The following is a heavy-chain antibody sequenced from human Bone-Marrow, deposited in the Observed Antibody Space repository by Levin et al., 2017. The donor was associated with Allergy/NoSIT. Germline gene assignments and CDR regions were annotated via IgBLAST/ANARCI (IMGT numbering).Heavy chain of an antibody. D-gene: IGHD7-27*01. Sequence: GESLKISCTASSTSLKTYAIHWVRQAPGKGLEWVAIISYDARQDFYSDSVKGRFTISRDNSKNTGYLQMNSLRIDDTAIYYCARAWATDHIDILGQGTLVTVSS. J-gene: IGHJ4*02. V-gene: IGHV3-30*03. CDR2: ISYDARQD. CDR1: STSLKTYA. CDR3: ARAWATDHIDI.